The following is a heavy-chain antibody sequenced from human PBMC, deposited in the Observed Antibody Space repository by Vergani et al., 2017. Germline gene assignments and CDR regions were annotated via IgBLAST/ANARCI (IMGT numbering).Heavy chain of an antibody. D-gene: IGHD1-14*01. V-gene: IGHV3-9*01. Sequence: EVQLVESGGGLVQPGRSLRLSCAAPGFNFDNYAMHWVRQAPGKGLEWVSGINDNSAIIIYADSVRGRFSISRDNAKKSLYLQMNSLKTDDTALYYCTARRTGRDPFYVWGRGPLVTVSS. J-gene: IGHJ3*01. CDR2: INDNSAII. CDR1: GFNFDNYA. CDR3: TARRTGRDPFYV.